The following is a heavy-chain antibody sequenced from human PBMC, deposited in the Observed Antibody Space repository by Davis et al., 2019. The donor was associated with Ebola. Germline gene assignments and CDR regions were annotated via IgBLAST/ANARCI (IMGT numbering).Heavy chain of an antibody. Sequence: GGSLRLSCAASGFTFNNYWMSWVRQAPGKGLEWVANIKQDGSQKYYVDSVKGRCTISTDNAKNSLYLQMNSLRAEDTAVYYCARGGAVAGTFDCWGQGTLVTVSS. CDR1: GFTFNNYW. D-gene: IGHD6-19*01. CDR2: IKQDGSQK. J-gene: IGHJ4*02. V-gene: IGHV3-7*03. CDR3: ARGGAVAGTFDC.